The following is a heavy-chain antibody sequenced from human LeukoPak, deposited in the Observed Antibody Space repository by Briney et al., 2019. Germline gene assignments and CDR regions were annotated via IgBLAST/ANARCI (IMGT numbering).Heavy chain of an antibody. V-gene: IGHV1-2*02. CDR2: INPNSGET. D-gene: IGHD3-10*01. Sequence: ASVKVSCKTSGYSFTGHYMHWVRQAPGQGLEWMGLINPNSGETNYAKKFQGRVTMTRDTSISTAYMELSRLASDDTVVYYCARAGTFYYGSGSYFLLTWIDPWGQGTLVTVSS. J-gene: IGHJ5*02. CDR3: ARAGTFYYGSGSYFLLTWIDP. CDR1: GYSFTGHY.